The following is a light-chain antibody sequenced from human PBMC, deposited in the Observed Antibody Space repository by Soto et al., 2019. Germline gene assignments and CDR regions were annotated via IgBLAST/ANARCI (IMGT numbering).Light chain of an antibody. CDR1: QSVSRY. CDR2: DAS. CDR3: QQRGNWPLYT. J-gene: IGKJ2*01. Sequence: EIVLTQSPATLSLSPGERATLSCRASQSVSRYLAWYQQKPGQAPRLLIYDASNRATGIPARFSGSGSGTDFTLTISSLEPEDFAVYYCQQRGNWPLYTFGQGTRLEIK. V-gene: IGKV3-11*01.